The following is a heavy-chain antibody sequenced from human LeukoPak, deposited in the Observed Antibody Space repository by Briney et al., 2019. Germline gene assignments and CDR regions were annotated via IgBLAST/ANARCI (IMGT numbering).Heavy chain of an antibody. CDR3: ARVGYGSTFYFDY. Sequence: GGSLRLSCAASGFTFSSYSMNWVRQAPGEGLEWVSSISSSSSYIYYADSVKGRFTISRDNAKNSLYLQMNSLRAEDTAVYYCARVGYGSTFYFDYWGQGTLVTVSS. J-gene: IGHJ4*02. CDR1: GFTFSSYS. D-gene: IGHD3-10*01. CDR2: ISSSSSYI. V-gene: IGHV3-21*01.